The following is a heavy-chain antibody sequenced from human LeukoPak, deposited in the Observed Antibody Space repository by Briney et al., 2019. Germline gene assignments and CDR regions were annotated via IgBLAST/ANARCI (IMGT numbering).Heavy chain of an antibody. V-gene: IGHV4-4*07. J-gene: IGHJ4*02. CDR2: IYTSGST. D-gene: IGHD3-9*01. CDR1: GGSISSYY. Sequence: SETLSLTCTVSGGSISSYYWSWIRQPAGKGLEWIGRIYTSGSTNYNSSLKSRVTMSVDTSKNQFSLKLSSVTAADTAVYYCARSADYDILTGFYYFDYWGQGTLVTVSS. CDR3: ARSADYDILTGFYYFDY.